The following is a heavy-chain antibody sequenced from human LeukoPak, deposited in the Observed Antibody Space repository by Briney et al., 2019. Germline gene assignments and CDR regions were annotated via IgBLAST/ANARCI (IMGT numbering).Heavy chain of an antibody. V-gene: IGHV3-7*01. Sequence: PGGSLRLSCVASGFTFSTSWMSWVRQAPGKGLEWVASIKQDGSEKYYVDSVKGRFTISRDNAKNSLYLQMNSLRAEDTAVYYCARDFGHFKLDYWGQGNLVTVSS. CDR3: ARDFGHFKLDY. CDR1: GFTFSTSW. CDR2: IKQDGSEK. J-gene: IGHJ4*02. D-gene: IGHD3-16*01.